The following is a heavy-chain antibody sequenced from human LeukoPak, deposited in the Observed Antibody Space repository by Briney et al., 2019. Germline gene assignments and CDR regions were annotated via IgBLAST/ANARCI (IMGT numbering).Heavy chain of an antibody. D-gene: IGHD3-22*01. CDR2: MNPNSGNA. Sequence: GASVKVSCKASGYTFTNYDINWVRQATGQGLEWMGWMNPNSGNAGYAQKFQGRVTMTRDTSISTAYMELSSLRSEDTAVYYCASTYDSSGYYFSFDYWGQGTLVTVSS. V-gene: IGHV1-8*01. J-gene: IGHJ4*02. CDR1: GYTFTNYD. CDR3: ASTYDSSGYYFSFDY.